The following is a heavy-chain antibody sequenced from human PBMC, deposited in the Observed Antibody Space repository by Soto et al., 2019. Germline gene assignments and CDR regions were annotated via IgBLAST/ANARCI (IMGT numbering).Heavy chain of an antibody. J-gene: IGHJ4*02. CDR1: GFTFSSYG. CDR2: ISYDGSNK. CDR3: AKGFGKLPLDH. V-gene: IGHV3-30*18. Sequence: QVQLVESGGGVVQPGRYLRLSCAATGFTFSSYGMHWVRQAPGKGREWVAVISYDGSNKYYADSVKGRFTISRDNSKNTLYLQMNSLRVEDTAVYYCAKGFGKLPLDHWGQGTLVTVSS. D-gene: IGHD3-10*01.